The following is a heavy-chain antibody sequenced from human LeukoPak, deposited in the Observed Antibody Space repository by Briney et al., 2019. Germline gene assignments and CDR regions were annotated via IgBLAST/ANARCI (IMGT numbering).Heavy chain of an antibody. J-gene: IGHJ3*02. V-gene: IGHV4-34*01. D-gene: IGHD6-13*01. CDR1: GGSFSGYY. Sequence: PSETLSLTCAVYGGSFSGYYWSWIRQPPGKGLEWIGEINHSGSTNYNPSLKSRVTISVDTSKNQFSLKLSSVTAADTAVYYCARGAYSSSWYFVRDAFDIWGQGTMVTVSS. CDR2: INHSGST. CDR3: ARGAYSSSWYFVRDAFDI.